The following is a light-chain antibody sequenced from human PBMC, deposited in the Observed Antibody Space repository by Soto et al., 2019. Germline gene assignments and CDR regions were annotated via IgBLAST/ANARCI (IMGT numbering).Light chain of an antibody. CDR1: ESVRDE. J-gene: IGKJ1*01. CDR2: GAS. Sequence: EAVLTQSPATLSLSPGERATLSCRASESVRDELGWYQQKPGQAPRLLIFGASNRATGIPDRFSGSGSGTDFTLTISSLEPEDFAVYYCQQRSNWPWTFGQGTKVDIK. V-gene: IGKV3-11*01. CDR3: QQRSNWPWT.